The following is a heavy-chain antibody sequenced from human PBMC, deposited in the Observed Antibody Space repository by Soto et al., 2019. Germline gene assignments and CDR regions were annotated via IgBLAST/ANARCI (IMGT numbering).Heavy chain of an antibody. CDR2: GNHSGST. CDR3: ARGGIVAAAGGWRHYNYYYTDV. J-gene: IGHJ6*03. Sequence: SDTLSHTLAVFGGSFSGYYWSWIGQPPGKGREWMGEGNHSGSTNYNPSLKSRGTISVDTSKNQFSPKPSSVTAADTAVYYCARGGIVAAAGGWRHYNYYYTDVWGNGTRVTVSS. V-gene: IGHV4-34*01. D-gene: IGHD6-13*01. CDR1: GGSFSGYY.